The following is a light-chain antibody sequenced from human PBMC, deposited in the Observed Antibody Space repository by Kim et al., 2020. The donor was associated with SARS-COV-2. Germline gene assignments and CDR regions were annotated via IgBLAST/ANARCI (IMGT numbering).Light chain of an antibody. V-gene: IGKV1-5*03. CDR2: QSS. J-gene: IGKJ1*01. Sequence: ASVGDRVTITCRANQNIDTWLAWFQQKPGKAPKLLVYQSSTLETGVPSRFSGSGSGTEFTLSISSLQPDDFATYYCQQYNTYSGTFGQGTKVEI. CDR3: QQYNTYSGT. CDR1: QNIDTW.